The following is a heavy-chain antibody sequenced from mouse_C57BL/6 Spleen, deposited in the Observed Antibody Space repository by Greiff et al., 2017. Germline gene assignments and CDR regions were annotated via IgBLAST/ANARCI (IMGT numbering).Heavy chain of an antibody. CDR2: ISDGGSYT. V-gene: IGHV5-4*01. J-gene: IGHJ4*01. Sequence: EVQGVESGGGLVKPGGSLKLSCAASGFTFSSYAMSWVRQTPEKRLEWVATISDGGSYTYYPDNVKGRFTISRDNAKNNLYLQMSHLKSEDTAMYYCARGGYYYGSSYGAMDYWGQGTSVTVSS. CDR3: ARGGYYYGSSYGAMDY. D-gene: IGHD1-1*01. CDR1: GFTFSSYA.